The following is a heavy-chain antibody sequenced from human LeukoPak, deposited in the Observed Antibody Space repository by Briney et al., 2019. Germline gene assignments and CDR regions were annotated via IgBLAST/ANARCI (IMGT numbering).Heavy chain of an antibody. CDR1: GFAFSSYS. CDR3: SRDPRVLDY. CDR2: ISSSGSTI. J-gene: IGHJ4*02. V-gene: IGHV3-48*04. Sequence: GGSLRLSCAASGFAFSSYSMNWVRQAPGKGLEWVAYISSSGSTINYADSVKGRFTISRDNAKKSLYLQINSLRAEDTAVYYCSRDPRVLDYWGQGTLVTVSS.